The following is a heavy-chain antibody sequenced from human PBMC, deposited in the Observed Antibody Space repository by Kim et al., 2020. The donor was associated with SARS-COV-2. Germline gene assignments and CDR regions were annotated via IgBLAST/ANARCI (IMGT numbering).Heavy chain of an antibody. D-gene: IGHD3-10*01. Sequence: GGSLRLSCAASGFSFSDACRSWIRQSPGKGLEWVAHIKDKRRGATADYSAPVKGIFSISRDESKAMLYLQMNSLQIEDTAVYYCVTDREASPVYMWGQGTMVTVSS. CDR2: IKDKRRGATA. V-gene: IGHV3-15*01. J-gene: IGHJ4*03. CDR1: GFSFSDAC. CDR3: VTDREASPVYM.